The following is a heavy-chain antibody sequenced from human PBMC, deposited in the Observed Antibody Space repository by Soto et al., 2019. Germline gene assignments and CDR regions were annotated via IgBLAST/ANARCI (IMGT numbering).Heavy chain of an antibody. CDR3: ARDLHGEFLWFGELLSSSSGPFDP. J-gene: IGHJ5*02. V-gene: IGHV3-33*01. Sequence: PGGSLRLSCAASGFTFSSYGMHWVRQAPGKGLEWVAVIWYDGSNKYYADSVKGRFTISRDNSKNTLYLQMNSLRAEDTAVYYCARDLHGEFLWFGELLSSSSGPFDPWGQGT. CDR1: GFTFSSYG. D-gene: IGHD3-10*01. CDR2: IWYDGSNK.